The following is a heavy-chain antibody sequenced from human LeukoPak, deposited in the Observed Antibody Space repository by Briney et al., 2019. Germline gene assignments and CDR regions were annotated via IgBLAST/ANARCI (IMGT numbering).Heavy chain of an antibody. D-gene: IGHD5-18*01. J-gene: IGHJ4*02. CDR3: AREQIGGYSYGLDY. CDR2: INPNGGST. CDR1: GYTFTSYC. V-gene: IGHV1-46*01. Sequence: ASVKVSCKASGYTFTSYCVHWVRQAPGQGLEWMTRINPNGGSTRYAQRFQGRVTMTRDTSTSTVYMELSSLRSEDAAVYYCAREQIGGYSYGLDYWGQGTLVTVSS.